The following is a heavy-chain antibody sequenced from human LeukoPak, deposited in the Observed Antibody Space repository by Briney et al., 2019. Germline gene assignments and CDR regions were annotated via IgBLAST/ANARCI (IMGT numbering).Heavy chain of an antibody. J-gene: IGHJ4*02. Sequence: SVKVSCKASGGTFSSYTISWVRQAPGQGLEWMGGIIPIFGTANYAQKFQGRVTITTDESTSTAYMELSSLRSEDTAVYYCARALYYYGSGSYSDYWGQGTLVTVSS. V-gene: IGHV1-69*05. D-gene: IGHD3-10*01. CDR1: GGTFSSYT. CDR2: IIPIFGTA. CDR3: ARALYYYGSGSYSDY.